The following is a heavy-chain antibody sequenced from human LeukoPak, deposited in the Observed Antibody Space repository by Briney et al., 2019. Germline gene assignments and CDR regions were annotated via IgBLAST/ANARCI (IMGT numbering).Heavy chain of an antibody. CDR2: IWYDGNNK. CDR3: ARHGGYCTSTSCYILWWFDP. D-gene: IGHD2-2*02. V-gene: IGHV3-33*01. J-gene: IGHJ5*02. CDR1: GFTFSGYG. Sequence: SGGSLRLSCAASGFTFSGYGMHWVRQAPDKGLEWVAVIWYDGNNKYYADSVKGRFTISRDNSKNTLYLQMNSLRAEDTAVYYCARHGGYCTSTSCYILWWFDPWGQGTLVTVSS.